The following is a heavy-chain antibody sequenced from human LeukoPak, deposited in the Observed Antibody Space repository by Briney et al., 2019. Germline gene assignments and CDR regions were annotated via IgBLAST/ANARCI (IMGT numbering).Heavy chain of an antibody. D-gene: IGHD2-15*01. CDR2: ISAYNGNT. CDR1: GYTFTSYG. CDR3: ARDRGGNLPRRETPFDY. Sequence: ASVKVSCKASGYTFTSYGISWVRQAPGQGLEWMGWISAYNGNTNYAQKLQGRVTMTTDTSTSTAYMELRSLRSDDTAVYYCARDRGGNLPRRETPFDYWGQGTLVTVSS. J-gene: IGHJ4*02. V-gene: IGHV1-18*01.